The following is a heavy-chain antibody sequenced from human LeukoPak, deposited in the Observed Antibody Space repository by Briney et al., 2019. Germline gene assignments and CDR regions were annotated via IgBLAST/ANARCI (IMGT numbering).Heavy chain of an antibody. V-gene: IGHV4-59*01. Sequence: SETLSLTCTVSGGSISSYYWSWIRQPPGKGLEWIGYIYYSGSTNYNPSLKSRVTISVDTSKNQFSLKLSSVTAADTAVYYCARSRDSSGYYDFDYWGQGTLVTVSS. D-gene: IGHD3-22*01. J-gene: IGHJ4*02. CDR3: ARSRDSSGYYDFDY. CDR2: IYYSGST. CDR1: GGSISSYY.